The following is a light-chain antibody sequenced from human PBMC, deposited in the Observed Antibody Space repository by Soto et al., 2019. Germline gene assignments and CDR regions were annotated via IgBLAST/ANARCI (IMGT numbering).Light chain of an antibody. V-gene: IGKV1-5*03. J-gene: IGKJ1*01. CDR3: QHYKSYSGA. CDR2: KAS. CDR1: QTISSW. Sequence: IQMSQSPSTLSGSVGDRVTITCRASQTISSWLAWYQQKPGKAPRLLIYKASTLKSGVPSRFSGSGSGTDFTLTISSLQPEDFAPYYCQHYKSYSGAFGQGTKVDTK.